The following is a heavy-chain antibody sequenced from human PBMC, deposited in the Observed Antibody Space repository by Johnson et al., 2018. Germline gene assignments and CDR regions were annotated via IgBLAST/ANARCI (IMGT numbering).Heavy chain of an antibody. Sequence: VQLVQSGGGVVQPGRSLRLSCAASGFPFSSSWMHWVCQAPEKGQEWVADIKCDGREKYYVDSVKGRLTISRDNAKNSLYLQMNSPGAEDTAVYYCARDRWFGESAGYMDVWGKGTTVTGSS. CDR3: ARDRWFGESAGYMDV. D-gene: IGHD3-10*01. V-gene: IGHV3-52*02. J-gene: IGHJ6*03. CDR2: IKCDGREK. CDR1: GFPFSSSW.